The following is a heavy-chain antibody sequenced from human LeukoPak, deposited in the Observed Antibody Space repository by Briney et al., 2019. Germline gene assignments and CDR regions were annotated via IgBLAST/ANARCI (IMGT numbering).Heavy chain of an antibody. Sequence: SVKVSCKASGGTFSSYAISWVRQAPGQGLEWMGGIIPIFGTANYAQKFQGRVTITADKSTSTAYMELSSLRSEDTAVYYCARGSRLLWFGELLLGHYYYYMDVWGKGTTVTISS. J-gene: IGHJ6*03. CDR2: IIPIFGTA. D-gene: IGHD3-10*01. CDR1: GGTFSSYA. V-gene: IGHV1-69*06. CDR3: ARGSRLLWFGELLLGHYYYYMDV.